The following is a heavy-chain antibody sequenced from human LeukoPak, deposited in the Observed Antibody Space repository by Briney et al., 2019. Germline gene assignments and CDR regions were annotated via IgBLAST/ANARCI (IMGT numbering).Heavy chain of an antibody. CDR3: AKDRSSSWYDYFDY. V-gene: IGHV3-9*01. J-gene: IGHJ4*02. Sequence: GGSLRLSCAASGFTFDDYAMHWVRQAPGKGLEWVSGISWNSGSIGYADSVKGRFTISRDNAKNSLYLQMNSLRAEDTALYYCAKDRSSSWYDYFDYWGQETLVTVSS. D-gene: IGHD6-13*01. CDR1: GFTFDDYA. CDR2: ISWNSGSI.